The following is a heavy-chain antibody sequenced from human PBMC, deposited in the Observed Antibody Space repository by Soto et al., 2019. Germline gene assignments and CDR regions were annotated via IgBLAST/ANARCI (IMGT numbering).Heavy chain of an antibody. CDR1: GFTFSSYG. V-gene: IGHV3-30*18. CDR3: VKDNLHSGSYENWSFDL. Sequence: QVQLVESGGGVVQPGRSLRLSCAASGFTFSSYGMHWVRQAPGKGLEWLAVISLDGDYTYHADSVKGRFTISRDNSKNPLSLQMTSLRAEDTAVYYCVKDNLHSGSYENWSFDLWGRGTLVTVSS. J-gene: IGHJ2*01. CDR2: ISLDGDYT. D-gene: IGHD1-26*01.